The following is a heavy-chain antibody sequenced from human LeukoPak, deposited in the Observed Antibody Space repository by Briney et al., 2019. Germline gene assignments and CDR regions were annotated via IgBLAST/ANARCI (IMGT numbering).Heavy chain of an antibody. CDR3: ARDWSESGIAVADYFDY. Sequence: ASVKVSRKASGYVFTSFYMHWVRQAPGQGLEWMGIIKPSGGDTSFAQKFQARVTLTRDTSTSTVYMELSSLTSEDTAVYYCARDWSESGIAVADYFDYWGQGTLVTVSS. CDR2: IKPSGGDT. V-gene: IGHV1-46*01. J-gene: IGHJ4*02. CDR1: GYVFTSFY. D-gene: IGHD6-19*01.